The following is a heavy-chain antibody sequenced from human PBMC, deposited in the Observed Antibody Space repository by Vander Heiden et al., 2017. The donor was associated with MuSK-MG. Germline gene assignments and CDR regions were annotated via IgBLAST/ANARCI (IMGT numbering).Heavy chain of an antibody. J-gene: IGHJ4*01. CDR1: GGSFNAYY. D-gene: IGHD3-3*01. CDR3: ARGLPNYDCWSGGTFDS. Sequence: QVQLQQWGAGLLKPSETLSLTCAVHGGSFNAYYWNWIRQPPGKGLEWIGEINHSGNTNYNPSLKSRVTISLDTSNNQFSLKLTSVTAADTAVYYCARGLPNYDCWSGGTFDSWGHGTLVTVSS. CDR2: INHSGNT. V-gene: IGHV4-34*01.